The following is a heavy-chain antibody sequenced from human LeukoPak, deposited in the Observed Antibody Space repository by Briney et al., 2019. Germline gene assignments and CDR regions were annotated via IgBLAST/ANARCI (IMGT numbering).Heavy chain of an antibody. CDR2: ISYDGSNK. D-gene: IGHD6-19*01. CDR3: AKGLIAVAGLDWFDP. J-gene: IGHJ5*02. CDR1: GFTFSSYG. Sequence: GGSLRLSCAASGFTFSSYGMHWVRQAPGKGLEWVAVISYDGSNKYYADSVKGRFTISRDNSKNTLYLQMNSLRAEDTAVYYCAKGLIAVAGLDWFDPWGQGTLVTVSS. V-gene: IGHV3-30*18.